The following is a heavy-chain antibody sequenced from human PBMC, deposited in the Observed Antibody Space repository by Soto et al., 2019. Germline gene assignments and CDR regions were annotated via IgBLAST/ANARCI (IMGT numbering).Heavy chain of an antibody. CDR1: GGSISSGGYY. D-gene: IGHD4-17*01. Sequence: PSETLSLTCTVSGGSISSGGYYWSWIRQHPGKGLEWIGYIYYSGSTYYNPSLKSRVTISVDTSKNQFSLKLSSVTAADTAVYYCARSSQSRVTIFDYWGRGTLVTVSS. J-gene: IGHJ4*02. CDR2: IYYSGST. V-gene: IGHV4-31*03. CDR3: ARSSQSRVTIFDY.